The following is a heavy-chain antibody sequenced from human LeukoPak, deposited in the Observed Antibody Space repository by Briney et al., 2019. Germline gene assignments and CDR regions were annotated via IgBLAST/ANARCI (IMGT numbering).Heavy chain of an antibody. CDR1: GGSIGGYY. CDR2: IYYTGGT. J-gene: IGHJ4*02. D-gene: IGHD5-18*01. Sequence: PSETLSLTCTVSGGSIGGYYWSWIRQPPGKGLEWIGYIYYTGGTTYNPSLTSRVAISVETSKNQFSLKLSSVTAADTAEYYCARHKGGYSYGDIFDYWGQGTLVTVSS. V-gene: IGHV4-59*08. CDR3: ARHKGGYSYGDIFDY.